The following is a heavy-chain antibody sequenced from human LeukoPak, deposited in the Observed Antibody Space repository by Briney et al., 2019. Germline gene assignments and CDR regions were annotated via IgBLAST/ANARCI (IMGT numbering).Heavy chain of an antibody. CDR1: GGSISSSSYY. V-gene: IGHV4-39*07. CDR3: ARETPYGSGSYPFDY. Sequence: PSETLSLTCTVSGGSISSSSYYWGWIRQPPGKGLEWIGSIYYSGSTYYNPSLKSRVTISVDTSKNQFSLKLSSVTAADTAVYYCARETPYGSGSYPFDYWGQGILVTVSS. CDR2: IYYSGST. J-gene: IGHJ4*02. D-gene: IGHD3-10*01.